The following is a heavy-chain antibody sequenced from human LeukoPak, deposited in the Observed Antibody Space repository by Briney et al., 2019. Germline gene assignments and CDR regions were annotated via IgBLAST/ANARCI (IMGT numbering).Heavy chain of an antibody. J-gene: IGHJ6*03. V-gene: IGHV1-8*01. CDR2: MNPNSGNT. CDR1: GYTFTSYD. CDR3: ARGRRFLEWLLAYYYYYMDV. D-gene: IGHD3-3*01. Sequence: GASVKVSCKAFGYTFTSYDINWVRQATGQGLEWMGWMNPNSGNTGYAQKFQGRVTMTRNTSISTAYMELSSLRSEDTAVYYCARGRRFLEWLLAYYYYYMDVWGKGTTVTVSS.